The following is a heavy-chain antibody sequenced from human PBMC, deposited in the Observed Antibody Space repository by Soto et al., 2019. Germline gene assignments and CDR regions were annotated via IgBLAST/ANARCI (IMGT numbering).Heavy chain of an antibody. D-gene: IGHD2-2*01. V-gene: IGHV7-4-1*01. CDR3: ARSNCSSTSCYPSDP. CDR1: GYTFTSYA. Sequence: GASVKVSCKASGYTFTSYAMNWVRQAPGQGLEWMGWINTNTGNPTYAQGFTGRFVFSLDTSVSTAYLQICSLKAEDTAVYYCARSNCSSTSCYPSDPWGQGTLVTVSS. J-gene: IGHJ5*02. CDR2: INTNTGNP.